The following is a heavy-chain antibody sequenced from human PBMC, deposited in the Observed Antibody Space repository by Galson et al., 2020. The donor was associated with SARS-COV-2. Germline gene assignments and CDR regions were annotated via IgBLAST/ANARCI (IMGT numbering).Heavy chain of an antibody. J-gene: IGHJ4*02. V-gene: IGHV1-2*02. Sequence: ASVKVSCKASGYTFIDNSLVWVRQAPGQGLDWMGWINPKSGDTNYAQTFRGRVTLTRDTSIGTAYMELSGLTSDDTAVYYCARNGGGLGYWGQGTLVTVSS. CDR2: INPKSGDT. CDR1: GYTFIDNS. CDR3: ARNGGGLGY.